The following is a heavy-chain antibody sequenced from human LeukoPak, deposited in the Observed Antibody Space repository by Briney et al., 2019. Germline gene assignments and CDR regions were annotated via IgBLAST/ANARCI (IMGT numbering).Heavy chain of an antibody. CDR2: IYYSGST. J-gene: IGHJ5*02. Sequence: SETLSLTCTVSGGSISSYYWSWIRQPPGKGLEWNGYIYYSGSTNYNTSLKSRVTISVDTSKNQFSLKLSSVTAADTAVYYCARDRCSSTSCYARWFDPWGQGTPVTVSS. D-gene: IGHD2-2*01. CDR3: ARDRCSSTSCYARWFDP. CDR1: GGSISSYY. V-gene: IGHV4-59*01.